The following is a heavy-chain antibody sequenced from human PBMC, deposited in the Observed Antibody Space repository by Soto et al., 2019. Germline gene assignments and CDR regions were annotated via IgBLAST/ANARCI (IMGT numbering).Heavy chain of an antibody. D-gene: IGHD3-22*01. Sequence: QVQLQESGPGLVKPSETLSLTCTVSGGSISSYYWSWIRQPPGKGLEWIGYIYYSGSTNYNPSLKSRVTISVDTSKNQFSLKLSSVTAADTAVYYCARDKVMTTRHVANYYMDVWCKGTTVTVSS. CDR2: IYYSGST. J-gene: IGHJ6*03. CDR3: ARDKVMTTRHVANYYMDV. CDR1: GGSISSYY. V-gene: IGHV4-59*01.